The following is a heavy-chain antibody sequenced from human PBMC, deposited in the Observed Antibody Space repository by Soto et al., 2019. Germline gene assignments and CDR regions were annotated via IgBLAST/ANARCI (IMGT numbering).Heavy chain of an antibody. D-gene: IGHD4-4*01. CDR3: AKVTSTVPDYFDY. V-gene: IGHV3-30*18. CDR1: GFTFSNYG. Sequence: GGSLRLSCAASGFTFSNYGMHWVRQAPGKGLEWVAVISYDGSNKYYADSVKGRFTISRDNSKNTLYLQMNSLRAEDTAVYYCAKVTSTVPDYFDYWGQGTLVTVSS. CDR2: ISYDGSNK. J-gene: IGHJ4*02.